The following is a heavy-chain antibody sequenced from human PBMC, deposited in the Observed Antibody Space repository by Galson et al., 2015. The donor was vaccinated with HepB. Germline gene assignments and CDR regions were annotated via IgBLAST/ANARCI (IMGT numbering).Heavy chain of an antibody. Sequence: LSLTCTVSGGSISSSSYYWGWIRQPPGKGLEWIGSIYYSGSTYYNPSLKSRVTISVDTSKNQFSLKLSSVTAADTAVYYRARHPTYYYDSPDYWGQGTLVTVSS. CDR1: GGSISSSSYY. J-gene: IGHJ4*02. CDR2: IYYSGST. CDR3: ARHPTYYYDSPDY. V-gene: IGHV4-39*01. D-gene: IGHD3-22*01.